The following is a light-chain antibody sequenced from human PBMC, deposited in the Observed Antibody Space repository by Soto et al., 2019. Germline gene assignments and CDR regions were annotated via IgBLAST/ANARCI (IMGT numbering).Light chain of an antibody. CDR3: QQYGSSIT. Sequence: NLLTQSPGTLSLSPGQRATLSCRASQSLSGNYLAWYQQKPGKAPRVLIYRASIRATGISDRLSGSGSGTDFTLTISRLEPEDFAVYYCQQYGSSITFGQGTRLEIK. CDR1: QSLSGNY. V-gene: IGKV3-20*01. CDR2: RAS. J-gene: IGKJ5*01.